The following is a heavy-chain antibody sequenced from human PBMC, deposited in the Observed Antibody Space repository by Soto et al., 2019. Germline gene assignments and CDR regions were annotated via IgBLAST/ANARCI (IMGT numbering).Heavy chain of an antibody. CDR3: ARDLSYNWNSEGYYYYMDV. CDR2: IKQDGSEK. V-gene: IGHV3-7*01. D-gene: IGHD1-7*01. CDR1: GFTFSSYW. Sequence: GGSLRLSCAASGFTFSSYWMSWVRQAPGKGLEWVANIKQDGSEKYYVDSVKGRFTISRDNAKNSLYLQMNSLRAEDTAVYYCARDLSYNWNSEGYYYYMDVWGKGTTVTVSS. J-gene: IGHJ6*03.